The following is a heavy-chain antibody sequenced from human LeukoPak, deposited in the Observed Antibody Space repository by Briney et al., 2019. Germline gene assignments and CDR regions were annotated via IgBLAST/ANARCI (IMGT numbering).Heavy chain of an antibody. V-gene: IGHV3-43*02. CDR1: GFTFDDYA. CDR3: ARNMGEWGRAFDF. Sequence: GGSLRLSCAASGFTFDDYAMHWVRQAPGKGLEWVSLISGDGGSTYYGDSVKGRFTISRDNSKNTLFLHMNSLRAEDTAVCYCARNMGEWGRAFDFWGQGTMVTVSS. CDR2: ISGDGGST. D-gene: IGHD1-26*01. J-gene: IGHJ3*01.